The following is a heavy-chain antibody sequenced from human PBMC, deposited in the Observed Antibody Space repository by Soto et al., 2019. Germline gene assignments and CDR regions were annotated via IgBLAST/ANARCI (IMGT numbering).Heavy chain of an antibody. D-gene: IGHD6-13*01. CDR2: ISGSGAST. J-gene: IGHJ4*02. CDR3: AKGATRYSSSRLDY. V-gene: IGHV3-23*01. CDR1: GFTFSDYA. Sequence: EVQLLESGGGLVQPGGSLRLSCAASGFTFSDYAMSWVRQAPGKGLEWVSAISGSGASTFYADSVKGRFTISRDNSKNTLYLQMNSLRAEDTAVYYCAKGATRYSSSRLDYWGQGTLVTVSS.